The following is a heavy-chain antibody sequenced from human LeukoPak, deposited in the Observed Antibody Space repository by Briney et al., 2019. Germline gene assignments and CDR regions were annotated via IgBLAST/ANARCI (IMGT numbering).Heavy chain of an antibody. CDR2: ITSSSSYI. D-gene: IGHD6-13*01. CDR3: ARDLGCSSWYAN. CDR1: GFTFSSHS. Sequence: GGSLRLSCAASGFTFSSHSMNRVRQAPGKGLEWVSSITSSSSYIYYADSVKGRFTISRDNAKNSLYPQMNSLRGEDTAVYYCARDLGCSSWYANWGQGTLVTVSS. J-gene: IGHJ4*02. V-gene: IGHV3-21*01.